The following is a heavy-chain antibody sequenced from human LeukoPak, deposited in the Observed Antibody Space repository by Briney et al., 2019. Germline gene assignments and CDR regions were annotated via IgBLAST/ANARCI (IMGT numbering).Heavy chain of an antibody. CDR2: ISGSGGST. CDR1: GFTFSSYA. J-gene: IGHJ3*02. D-gene: IGHD3-9*01. Sequence: PGGSLRLSCAASGFTFSSYAMSWVRQAPGKGLEWVSAISGSGGSTYYADSVKGRFTISRDNAKNSLYLQMNSLRAEDTAVYYCARGGGRRDFDWLDPAFDIWGQGTMVTVSS. CDR3: ARGGGRRDFDWLDPAFDI. V-gene: IGHV3-23*01.